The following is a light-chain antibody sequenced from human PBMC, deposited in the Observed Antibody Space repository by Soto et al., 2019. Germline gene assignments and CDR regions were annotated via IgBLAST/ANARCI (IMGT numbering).Light chain of an antibody. V-gene: IGLV2-14*03. CDR3: SSYTSSSTV. Sequence: QSLLTQPASVSGSPGQSITISCTGTSSDVGGYKYVAWYQQHPGKAPKLMIYDVSHRPSGISDRFSGSVSGNTASLTISGLQTEDEADYYCSSYTSSSTVFGTGTKVTVL. CDR1: SSDVGGYKY. CDR2: DVS. J-gene: IGLJ1*01.